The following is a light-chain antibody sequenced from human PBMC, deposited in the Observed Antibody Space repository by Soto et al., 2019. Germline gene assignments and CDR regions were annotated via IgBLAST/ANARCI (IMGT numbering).Light chain of an antibody. J-gene: IGLJ2*01. V-gene: IGLV2-8*01. CDR2: EVS. Sequence: QSVLTQPPSASGSPGQSVTISCTGTSSDVGGYNYVSWYQQHPGKAPKLMIYEVSKRPSGVPDRFSGSKSGNTASLTVPGLQAEDEADYYCSSYAGSNNHVVFGGGTKVTVL. CDR3: SSYAGSNNHVV. CDR1: SSDVGGYNY.